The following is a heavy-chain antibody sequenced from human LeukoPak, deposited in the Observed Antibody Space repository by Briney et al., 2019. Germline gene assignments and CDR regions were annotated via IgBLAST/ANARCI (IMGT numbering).Heavy chain of an antibody. D-gene: IGHD5-18*01. J-gene: IGHJ4*02. Sequence: ASVKVSCRASGYTFTSYGISWVRQARGQGLEWMGWINPNSGGTNYAQKFQGRVTMTRDTSISTAYMELSRLRSDDTAVYYCARAVGYSYGFGYYFDYWGQGTLVTVSS. CDR1: GYTFTSYG. CDR3: ARAVGYSYGFGYYFDY. CDR2: INPNSGGT. V-gene: IGHV1-2*02.